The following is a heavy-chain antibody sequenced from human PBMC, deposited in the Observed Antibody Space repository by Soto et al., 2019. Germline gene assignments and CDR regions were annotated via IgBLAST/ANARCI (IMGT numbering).Heavy chain of an antibody. CDR2: ISYDGSNK. V-gene: IGHV3-30*18. D-gene: IGHD5-18*01. CDR1: GFTFSSYG. J-gene: IGHJ6*02. Sequence: QPGGSLRLSCAASGFTFSSYGMHWVRQAPGKGLEWVAVISYDGSNKYYADSVKGRFTISRDNSKNTLYLQMNSLRAEDTAVYYCAKAGPLWLSLVGPSWGGMDVWGQGTTVTVSS. CDR3: AKAGPLWLSLVGPSWGGMDV.